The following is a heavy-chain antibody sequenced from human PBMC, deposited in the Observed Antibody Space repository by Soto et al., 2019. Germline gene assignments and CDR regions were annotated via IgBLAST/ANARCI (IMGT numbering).Heavy chain of an antibody. CDR1: GGFITRRNHY. Sequence: PETLSLTFTVAGGFITRRNHYWGWVRQPPGKGLEWVASIHHTGSTYYNPSLRARIRMSIDTSKNRFSLSLTSVTATDTATYFCSTFSYNDRNSGYLDFWGQGILVTVSS. D-gene: IGHD5-12*01. CDR3: STFSYNDRNSGYLDF. V-gene: IGHV4-39*01. CDR2: IHHTGST. J-gene: IGHJ4*02.